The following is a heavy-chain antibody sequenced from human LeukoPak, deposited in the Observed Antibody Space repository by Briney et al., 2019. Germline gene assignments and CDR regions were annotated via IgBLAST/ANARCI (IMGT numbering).Heavy chain of an antibody. Sequence: PGGSLRLSCAASGFTFSRYAMSWVRQAPGKGLEWVSAISGSGGSTYYADSVKGRFTISRDNSKNTLYLQVNSLKAEDTALYCCAKAGGAYYFDYWGQGTLVTVSS. J-gene: IGHJ4*02. CDR3: AKAGGAYYFDY. V-gene: IGHV3-23*01. CDR2: ISGSGGST. D-gene: IGHD3-10*01. CDR1: GFTFSRYA.